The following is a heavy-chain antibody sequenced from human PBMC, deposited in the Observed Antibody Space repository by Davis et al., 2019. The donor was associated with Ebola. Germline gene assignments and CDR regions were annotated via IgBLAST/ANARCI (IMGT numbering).Heavy chain of an antibody. CDR3: AKTRSNWWNDALEI. CDR1: GISFSNYG. D-gene: IGHD2-8*02. V-gene: IGHV3-30*18. J-gene: IGHJ3*02. CDR2: ISPDGSDK. Sequence: GGSLRLSCAASGISFSNYGMFWVRHAPGKVMEWVAVISPDGSDKNYADSGKGRFTISRDNSKNTLDQQMNSLRPEDTAVYYCAKTRSNWWNDALEIWGRGTMVIVSS.